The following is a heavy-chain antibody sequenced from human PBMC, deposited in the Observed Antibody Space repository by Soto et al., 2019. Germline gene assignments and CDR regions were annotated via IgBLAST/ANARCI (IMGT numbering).Heavy chain of an antibody. CDR3: ARHGVYCSGGSCPPDYYYCGMDV. Sequence: SETLSLTCTVSGGSISSSSYYWGWIRQPPGKGLEWIGSIYYSGSTYYNPSLKSRVTISVDTSKNQFSLKLSSVTAADTAVYYCARHGVYCSGGSCPPDYYYCGMDVWGQGTTVTVSS. D-gene: IGHD2-15*01. J-gene: IGHJ6*02. CDR1: GGSISSSSYY. CDR2: IYYSGST. V-gene: IGHV4-39*01.